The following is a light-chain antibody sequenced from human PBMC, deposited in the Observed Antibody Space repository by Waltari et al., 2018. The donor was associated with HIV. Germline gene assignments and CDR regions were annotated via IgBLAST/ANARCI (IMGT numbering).Light chain of an antibody. V-gene: IGLV7-46*01. CDR3: LLSYSGARPHVV. CDR1: TGAVTSGHY. J-gene: IGLJ2*01. Sequence: QAVVTQEPSLTVSPGGTVTLTCGSTTGAVTSGHYPYWFQQKPGQAPRTLIYDTNNKHAWTPARLSGSLLGGRAALTLSGAQPEDEDEYYCLLSYSGARPHVVFGGGTKLTVL. CDR2: DTN.